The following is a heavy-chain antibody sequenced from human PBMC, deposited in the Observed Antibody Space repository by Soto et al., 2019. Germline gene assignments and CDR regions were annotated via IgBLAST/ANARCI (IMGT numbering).Heavy chain of an antibody. J-gene: IGHJ4*02. CDR2: ISSSSSSI. D-gene: IGHD2-15*01. CDR3: VREDCSGDSCDFDY. V-gene: IGHV3-48*01. Sequence: GGSLRLSCAASGFIFSSWNMNWVRQAPGRGLEWVSYISSSSSSIYYADSVKGRLTISRDNAKNSLYLQINSLRAEDTAVYYCVREDCSGDSCDFDYWSQGTLVTVSS. CDR1: GFIFSSWN.